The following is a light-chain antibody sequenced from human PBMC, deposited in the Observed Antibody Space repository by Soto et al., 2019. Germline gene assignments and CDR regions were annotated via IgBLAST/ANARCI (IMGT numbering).Light chain of an antibody. CDR3: QKYNSGLRT. CDR1: QGINNY. CDR2: GAS. Sequence: DVQMTQSPSSLSASAGDRVTITCRATQGINNYLAWYQQKPGKSPKLLMYGASPVQSGVPSRFTASGYGTEFTSPISSLQPEDVATYYCQKYNSGLRTFGGGTKVDIK. J-gene: IGKJ4*01. V-gene: IGKV1-27*01.